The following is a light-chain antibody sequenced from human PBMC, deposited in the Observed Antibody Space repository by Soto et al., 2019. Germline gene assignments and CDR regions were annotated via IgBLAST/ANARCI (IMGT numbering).Light chain of an antibody. CDR3: QKYNQWPIN. V-gene: IGKV3-15*01. J-gene: IGKJ5*01. CDR2: GAS. Sequence: DIVMPPSPATLSVSPVERSTLSCRASQSVSSNLAWYQQKPGQAPRLLIHGASTRATGIPARFSGSGSGTEFTLTISSLQSEDFAVFYCQKYNQWPINCGQGKRRAIK. CDR1: QSVSSN.